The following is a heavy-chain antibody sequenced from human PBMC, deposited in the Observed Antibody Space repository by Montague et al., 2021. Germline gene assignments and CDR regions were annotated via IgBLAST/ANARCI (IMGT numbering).Heavy chain of an antibody. CDR1: GFTFSRYW. CDR2: IKPDGGFI. V-gene: IGHV3-74*01. D-gene: IGHD3-22*01. Sequence: SLRLSCAASGFTFSRYWMHWVRQVPGKGLVWVSRIKPDGGFISDADSVKGRFIISRDNAKNTLSLQMNSLRADDTAVYYCVRDQVDYYDSPGDDFDYWGQGTLVTVSS. CDR3: VRDQVDYYDSPGDDFDY. J-gene: IGHJ4*02.